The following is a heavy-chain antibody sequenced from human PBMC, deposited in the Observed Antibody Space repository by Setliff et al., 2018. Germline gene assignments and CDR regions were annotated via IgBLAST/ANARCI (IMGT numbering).Heavy chain of an antibody. Sequence: PSETLSLTCTAYGGTFSDYYWTWIRQPPGKGLEWIGEINHSGTTNYNPSLKSRVTTSVDTSKNQFSLTMSSVTAADAAVYYCARGRNVAARLLDTWGQGSRGTVS. CDR3: ARGRNVAARLLDT. J-gene: IGHJ5*02. CDR2: INHSGTT. V-gene: IGHV4-34*01. CDR1: GGTFSDYY. D-gene: IGHD6-6*01.